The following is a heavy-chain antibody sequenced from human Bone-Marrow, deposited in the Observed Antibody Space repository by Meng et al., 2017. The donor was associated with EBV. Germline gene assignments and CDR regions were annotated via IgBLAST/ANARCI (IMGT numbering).Heavy chain of an antibody. J-gene: IGHJ5*02. CDR1: GESITTYTSY. Sequence: QLQLQESDPGLVKPSETLSLTCPVSGESITTYTSYWGWIRQPPGKGLEWIGTIYHSGTTYYNPSLQSRVTISVDTSKNQFSLKMNSVTAADTAAYYCARRAASWFDPWGQGALVTVSS. CDR3: ARRAASWFDP. V-gene: IGHV4-39*01. CDR2: IYHSGTT. D-gene: IGHD5-18*01.